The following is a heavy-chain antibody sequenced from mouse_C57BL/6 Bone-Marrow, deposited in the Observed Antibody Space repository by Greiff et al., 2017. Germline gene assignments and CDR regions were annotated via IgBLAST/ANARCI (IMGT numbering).Heavy chain of an antibody. V-gene: IGHV1-74*01. CDR1: GYTFTSYW. D-gene: IGHD2-3*01. Sequence: QVQLQQPGAELVKPGASVKVSCKASGYTFTSYWMPWVKQRPGQGLEWIGRIHPSDSDTNYNPKFKVKVTLTVDNSYSTAYMQLSSLTSVDSAVYYCAMPLYDVYCAGFAYWGQGTLVTVSA. J-gene: IGHJ3*01. CDR3: AMPLYDVYCAGFAY. CDR2: IHPSDSDT.